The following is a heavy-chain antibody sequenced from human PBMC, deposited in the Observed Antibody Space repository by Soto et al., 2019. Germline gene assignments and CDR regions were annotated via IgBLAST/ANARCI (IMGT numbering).Heavy chain of an antibody. V-gene: IGHV3-23*01. Sequence: EVQLLESGGGFVQPGGSLRLSCTASGFTFSNSAMTWVRQAPGKGLEWVTTISASGGGTYYAGSVKGRFTVSRDNSKSTLYLQLNSLRPEDTAVYYCTKHPNQNPPVDWGQGTLVTVSS. CDR3: TKHPNQNPPVD. CDR1: GFTFSNSA. J-gene: IGHJ4*02. CDR2: ISASGGGT.